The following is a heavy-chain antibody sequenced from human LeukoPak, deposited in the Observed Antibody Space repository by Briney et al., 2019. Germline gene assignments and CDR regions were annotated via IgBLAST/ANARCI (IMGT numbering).Heavy chain of an antibody. CDR1: GGTFSSYA. J-gene: IGHJ6*02. V-gene: IGHV1-69*13. D-gene: IGHD6-19*01. CDR3: AREGIEVAKDYYYYGMDV. Sequence: ASVKVSCKASGGTFSSYAISWVRQAPGQGLEWMGGIIPIFGTANYAQKFQGRVTITADESTSTAYMELSSLRSEDTAVYYCAREGIEVAKDYYYYGMDVWGQGTTVTVSS. CDR2: IIPIFGTA.